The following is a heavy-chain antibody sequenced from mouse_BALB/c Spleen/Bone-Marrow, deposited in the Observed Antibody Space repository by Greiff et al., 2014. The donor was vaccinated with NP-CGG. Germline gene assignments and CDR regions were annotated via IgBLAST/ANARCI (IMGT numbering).Heavy chain of an antibody. V-gene: IGHV1-54*01. J-gene: IGHJ3*01. Sequence: QVQLQQSGAEVVRPGTSVKVSCKASGYAFTNYLIEWIKQRPGQGLEWIGLINPGSGGTNYNEKFKGKATLTADKSSSTAYMQLSSRTSDDSAVYFCARGFGRPFWGQGTLVTVSA. CDR1: GYAFTNYL. CDR2: INPGSGGT. CDR3: ARGFGRPF.